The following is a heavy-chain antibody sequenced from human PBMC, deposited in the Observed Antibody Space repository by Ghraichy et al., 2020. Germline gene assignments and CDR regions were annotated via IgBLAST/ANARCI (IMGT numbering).Heavy chain of an antibody. CDR1: GFTFSSYA. J-gene: IGHJ4*02. CDR3: AKTYDFWSFDY. D-gene: IGHD3-3*01. CDR2: IRDSGINT. V-gene: IGHV3-23*01. Sequence: GGSLRLSCAASGFTFSSYAMSWVRQAPGKGLEWVSSIRDSGINTFYADSVKGRFTISRDNSKNTLYLHMSSLRAEATAVYYCAKTYDFWSFDYWGQGTLVTVSS.